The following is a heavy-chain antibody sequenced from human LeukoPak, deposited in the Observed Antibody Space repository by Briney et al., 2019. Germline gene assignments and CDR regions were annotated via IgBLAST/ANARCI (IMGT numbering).Heavy chain of an antibody. Sequence: GSLRLSCAASGFTFSSYAMSWIRQPPGKGLEWIGSIYYSGSTYYNPSLKSRVTISVDTSKNQFSLKLSSVTAADTAVYYCARPRIAVAGTGTFDYWGQGTLVTVSS. V-gene: IGHV4-39*01. CDR1: GFTFSSYA. D-gene: IGHD6-19*01. J-gene: IGHJ4*02. CDR3: ARPRIAVAGTGTFDY. CDR2: IYYSGST.